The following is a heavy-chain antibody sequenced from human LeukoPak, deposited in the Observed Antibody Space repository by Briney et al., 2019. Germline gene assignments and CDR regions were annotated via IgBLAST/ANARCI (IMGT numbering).Heavy chain of an antibody. J-gene: IGHJ4*02. D-gene: IGHD3-3*01. Sequence: ASVKVSCKASGYTFTGYYMHWVRQAPGQGLEWMGWINPNSGGTNYAQRFQGRVTMTRDTSISTAYMELSSLRSEDTAVYYCARGRKHYDFWSDYSTYFFDHWGQGSLVTVSS. V-gene: IGHV1-2*02. CDR3: ARGRKHYDFWSDYSTYFFDH. CDR2: INPNSGGT. CDR1: GYTFTGYY.